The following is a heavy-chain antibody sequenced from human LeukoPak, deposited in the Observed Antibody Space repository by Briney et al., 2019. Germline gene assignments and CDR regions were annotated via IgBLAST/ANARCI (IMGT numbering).Heavy chain of an antibody. Sequence: IPSETLSLTCTVSDGSISSHYWSWIRQPPGKGLEWIAYIYYTGSTNYKPSLRSRVTISVDTSKNQFSLKLNSATAADTAMYYCARGPGSSGYCSTTICYTDAFDVWGQGTMVTVSS. CDR1: DGSISSHY. J-gene: IGHJ3*01. V-gene: IGHV4-59*11. D-gene: IGHD2-2*02. CDR2: IYYTGST. CDR3: ARGPGSSGYCSTTICYTDAFDV.